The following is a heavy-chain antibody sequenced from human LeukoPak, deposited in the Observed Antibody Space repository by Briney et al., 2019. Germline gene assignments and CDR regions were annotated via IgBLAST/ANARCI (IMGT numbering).Heavy chain of an antibody. D-gene: IGHD6-19*01. Sequence: SETLSLTCTVSGGSVSSGSYYWSWIRQPPGKGLEWIGYIYYSGSTYYNPSLKSRVTISVDTSKNQFSLKLSSVTAADTAVYYCARSPGSGWYYWFDPWGQGTLVTVSS. CDR2: IYYSGST. CDR1: GGSVSSGSYY. CDR3: ARSPGSGWYYWFDP. J-gene: IGHJ5*02. V-gene: IGHV4-61*01.